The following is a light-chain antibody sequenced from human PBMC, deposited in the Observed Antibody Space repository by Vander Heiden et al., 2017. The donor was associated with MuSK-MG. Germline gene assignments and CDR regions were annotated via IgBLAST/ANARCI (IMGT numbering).Light chain of an antibody. CDR3: CSYAGSYTWL. J-gene: IGLJ3*02. V-gene: IGLV2-11*01. Sequence: QSALTQPRSVSGSPGQSVTISCTGTSSDVGNYKYVSGCQQHPGKAPKIMIDGVSKRPSGDPDRFSGSKSGNTASLTISGLQAEDEADYYCCSYAGSYTWLFGGGTELTVL. CDR1: SSDVGNYKY. CDR2: GVS.